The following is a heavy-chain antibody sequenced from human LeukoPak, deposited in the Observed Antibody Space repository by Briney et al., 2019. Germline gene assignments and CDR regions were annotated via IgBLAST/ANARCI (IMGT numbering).Heavy chain of an antibody. J-gene: IGHJ4*02. D-gene: IGHD6-19*01. Sequence: GGSLRLSCAASGFTFSNAWMSWVRQAPGKGLEWVGRIRSKTDGGTTDYAAPVKGRFTISRDDSKNTLYLQMNSLKTEDTAVYYCTTVAGQTFPFDYWGQGTLVTVSS. CDR1: GFTFSNAW. CDR3: TTVAGQTFPFDY. CDR2: IRSKTDGGTT. V-gene: IGHV3-15*01.